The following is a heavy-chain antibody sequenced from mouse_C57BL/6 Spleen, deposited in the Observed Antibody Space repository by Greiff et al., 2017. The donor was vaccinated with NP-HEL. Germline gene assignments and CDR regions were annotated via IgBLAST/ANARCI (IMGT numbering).Heavy chain of an antibody. CDR1: GFTFSDYG. CDR2: ISSGSSTI. D-gene: IGHD1-1*01. CDR3: ARTLDYYGSSPFAY. V-gene: IGHV5-17*01. Sequence: EVQGVESGGGLVKPGGSLKLSCAAYGFTFSDYGMHWVRQAPEKGLEWVAYISSGSSTIYYADTVKGRFTISRDNAKNTLFLQMTSLRSEDTAMYYCARTLDYYGSSPFAYWGQGTLVTVSA. J-gene: IGHJ3*01.